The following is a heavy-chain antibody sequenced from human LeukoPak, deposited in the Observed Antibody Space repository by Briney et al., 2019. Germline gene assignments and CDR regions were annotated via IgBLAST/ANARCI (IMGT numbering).Heavy chain of an antibody. CDR1: GFTFSNAW. CDR3: STTYYYDSSEGY. D-gene: IGHD3-22*01. V-gene: IGHV3-15*07. Sequence: PGGSLRLSCAASGFTFSNAWMNWVRQAPGKGLEWVGRIKSKTDGGTTDYAAPVKGRFTISRDDSRNTLYLQMNSLKTEDTAVYYCSTTYYYDSSEGYWGQGTLVTVSS. J-gene: IGHJ4*02. CDR2: IKSKTDGGTT.